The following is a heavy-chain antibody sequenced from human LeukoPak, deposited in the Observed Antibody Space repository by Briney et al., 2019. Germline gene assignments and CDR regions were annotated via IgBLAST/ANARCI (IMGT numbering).Heavy chain of an antibody. CDR2: IYYSGST. V-gene: IGHV4-59*01. Sequence: SETLSLTCTVSGGSISSYYWSWIRQPPGEGLEWIGYIYYSGSTNYNPSLKSRVTISVDTSKNQFSLKLSSVTAADTAVYYCARVGYSGYDFALGYWGQGTLVTVSS. D-gene: IGHD5-12*01. CDR1: GGSISSYY. CDR3: ARVGYSGYDFALGY. J-gene: IGHJ4*02.